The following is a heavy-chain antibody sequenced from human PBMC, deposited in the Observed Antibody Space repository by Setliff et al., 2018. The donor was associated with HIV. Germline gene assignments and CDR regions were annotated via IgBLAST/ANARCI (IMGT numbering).Heavy chain of an antibody. J-gene: IGHJ5*02. Sequence: SETLSLTCTVSGGSISGHYWSWIRQPPGRGLEWIGYIYSSGSTNFNPPLQSRVTISVDTSKNQFSLKLSSVIAADTAVYYCARHSGVASPNWFDPWGQGTLVTVSS. CDR3: ARHSGVASPNWFDP. V-gene: IGHV4-4*09. CDR1: GGSISGHY. CDR2: IYSSGST. D-gene: IGHD3-10*01.